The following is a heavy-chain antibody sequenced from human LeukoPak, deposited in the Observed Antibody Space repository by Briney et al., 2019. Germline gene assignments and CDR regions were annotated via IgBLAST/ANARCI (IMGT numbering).Heavy chain of an antibody. CDR2: ISGSGGST. V-gene: IGHV3-23*01. Sequence: GGSLRPSCAASGFTFNNYAMSWVRQAPGKGPEWVSGISGSGGSTYYADSVKGRFTTSRDNSKNTLYLQMNSLTAEDTAVYYCAKDSIPYYYGSGSYPDYWGQGTLVTVSS. J-gene: IGHJ4*02. CDR1: GFTFNNYA. D-gene: IGHD3-10*01. CDR3: AKDSIPYYYGSGSYPDY.